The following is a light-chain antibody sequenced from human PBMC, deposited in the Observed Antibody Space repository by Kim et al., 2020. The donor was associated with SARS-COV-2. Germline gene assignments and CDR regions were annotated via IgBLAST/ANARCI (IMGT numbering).Light chain of an antibody. CDR3: QQYTGSPIT. Sequence: APGERATRSCRASQSVRSGYLAWYQQKPGQAPRLLIYDASSRATGIPDMFSGSGSGTDFTLTISRLEPEDFAVYYCQQYTGSPITFGQGTRLEIK. CDR1: QSVRSGY. CDR2: DAS. V-gene: IGKV3-20*01. J-gene: IGKJ5*01.